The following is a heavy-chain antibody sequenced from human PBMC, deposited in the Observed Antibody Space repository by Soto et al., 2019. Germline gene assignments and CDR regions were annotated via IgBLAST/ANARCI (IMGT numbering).Heavy chain of an antibody. CDR3: ASYYTRPSYAYYYGMDV. Sequence: SETLSLTCTVSGGSISSGDYYWSWIRQPPGKGLEWIGYIYYSGSTYYNPSLKSRVTISVDTSKNQFSLKLSSVTAADTAVYYCASYYTRPSYAYYYGMDVWGQGTKVTVYS. CDR2: IYYSGST. V-gene: IGHV4-30-4*01. D-gene: IGHD3-3*01. J-gene: IGHJ6*02. CDR1: GGSISSGDYY.